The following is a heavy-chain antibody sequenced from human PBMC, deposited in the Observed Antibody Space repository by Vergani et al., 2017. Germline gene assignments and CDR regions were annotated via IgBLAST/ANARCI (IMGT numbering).Heavy chain of an antibody. V-gene: IGHV3-23*04. CDR2: ISGSGGST. CDR1: GFTFSSYA. D-gene: IGHD3-9*01. Sequence: VQLVESGGGVVQRGGSLRLSCAASGFTFSSYAMSWVRQAPGKGLEWVSAISGSGGSTYYADSVKGRFTISRDNSKNTLYLQMNSLRAEDTAVYYCAKVRRDILTGYYSGYAFDIWGQGTMVTVSS. CDR3: AKVRRDILTGYYSGYAFDI. J-gene: IGHJ3*02.